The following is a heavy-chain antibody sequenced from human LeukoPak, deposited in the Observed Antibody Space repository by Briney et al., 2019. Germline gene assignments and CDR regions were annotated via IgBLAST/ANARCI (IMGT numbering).Heavy chain of an antibody. V-gene: IGHV4-59*01. D-gene: IGHD6-13*01. J-gene: IGHJ6*03. CDR2: IYYSGST. CDR1: GGSISSYY. CDR3: ARWWYSSSSKKYMDV. Sequence: PSETLSLTCTVSGGSISSYYWSWIRQPPGKGLEWIGYIYYSGSTNYNPSLKSRVTISVDTSKNQFSLKLSSVTAADTAVYYCARWWYSSSSKKYMDVWGKGTTVTVSS.